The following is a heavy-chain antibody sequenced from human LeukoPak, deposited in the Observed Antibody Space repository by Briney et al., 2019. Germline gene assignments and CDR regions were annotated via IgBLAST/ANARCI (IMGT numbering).Heavy chain of an antibody. V-gene: IGHV3-11*04. CDR3: ARGHDSSGYPLFDY. D-gene: IGHD3-22*01. CDR2: ISSSGSTI. J-gene: IGHJ4*02. Sequence: GGSLRLSCAASGFTFSDYYMSWVRQAPGKGLEGVSYISSSGSTIYYADSVKGRFTISRDNAKNSLYLQMNSLRAEDTAVYYCARGHDSSGYPLFDYWGQGTLVTVSS. CDR1: GFTFSDYY.